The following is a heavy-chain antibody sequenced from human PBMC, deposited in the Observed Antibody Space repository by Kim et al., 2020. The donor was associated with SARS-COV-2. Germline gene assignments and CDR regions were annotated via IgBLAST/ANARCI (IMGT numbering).Heavy chain of an antibody. CDR1: GFTFDDYA. V-gene: IGHV3-9*01. CDR2: ISWNGGSI. Sequence: GGSLRLSCAASGFTFDDYAMHWVRQAPGKGLEWVSGISWNGGSIGYADSVKGRFTISRDNAKNSLYLQMNSLRAEDTALYYCAKDMTGMPGIAAAGYFDYWGQGTLVTVSS. J-gene: IGHJ4*02. D-gene: IGHD6-13*01. CDR3: AKDMTGMPGIAAAGYFDY.